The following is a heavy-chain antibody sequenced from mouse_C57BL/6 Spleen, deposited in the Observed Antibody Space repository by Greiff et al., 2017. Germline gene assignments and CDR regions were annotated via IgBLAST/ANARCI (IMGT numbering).Heavy chain of an antibody. CDR1: GYSITSGYY. J-gene: IGHJ2*01. CDR3: AREDGYDGDYFDY. CDR2: ISYDGSN. D-gene: IGHD2-2*01. Sequence: VQLQQSGPGLVKPSQSLSLTCSVTGYSITSGYYWNWIRQFPGNKLEWMGYISYDGSNNYNPSLKNRISITRDTSKNQFFLKLNSVTTEDTATYYCAREDGYDGDYFDYWGQGTTLTVSS. V-gene: IGHV3-6*01.